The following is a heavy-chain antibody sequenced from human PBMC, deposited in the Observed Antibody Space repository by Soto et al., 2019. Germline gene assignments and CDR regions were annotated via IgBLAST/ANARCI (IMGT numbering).Heavy chain of an antibody. CDR2: VYYSGST. CDR1: GGSISDYY. V-gene: IGHV4-59*01. CDR3: ARGPGIAAAGSPSDP. Sequence: SETLSLTCTVSGGSISDYYWSWIRQPPGKGLEWIGYVYYSGSTNYNPSLKSRVTISVDTSKNQVSLKLMSVTTADTAVYYCARGPGIAAAGSPSDPWGQGTLVTVSS. D-gene: IGHD6-13*01. J-gene: IGHJ5*02.